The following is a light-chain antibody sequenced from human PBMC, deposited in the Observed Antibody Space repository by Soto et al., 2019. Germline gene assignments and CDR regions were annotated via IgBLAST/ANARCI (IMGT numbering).Light chain of an antibody. CDR3: SSFTDGNNFA. CDR1: SSDIGGYNS. J-gene: IGLJ1*01. Sequence: QSALTQFPSASGSPGQSVTISCTGTSSDIGGYNSVSWYQQHPGKAPKVMIYDVTKRPSGVPDRISGSKSGNTASLTVSALQAEDEADYYCSSFTDGNNFAFGTGTKLTVL. V-gene: IGLV2-8*01. CDR2: DVT.